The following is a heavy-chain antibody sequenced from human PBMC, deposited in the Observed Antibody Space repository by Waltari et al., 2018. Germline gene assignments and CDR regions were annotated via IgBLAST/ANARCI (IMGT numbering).Heavy chain of an antibody. D-gene: IGHD6-25*01. V-gene: IGHV4-59*01. CDR1: GGSISSYY. J-gene: IGHJ5*02. CDR2: IYYSGST. Sequence: QVQLQESGPGLVKPSETLSLTCTVSGGSISSYYWSWIRQPPGKGLEWIGYIYYSGSTNYNPPLKSRVTISVDTSKNQFSLKLSSVTAADTAVYYCARASIAAMSNWFDPWGQGTLVTVSS. CDR3: ARASIAAMSNWFDP.